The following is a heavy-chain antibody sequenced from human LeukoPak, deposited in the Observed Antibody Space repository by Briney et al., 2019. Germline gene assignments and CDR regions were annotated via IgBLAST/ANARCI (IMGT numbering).Heavy chain of an antibody. CDR1: GGSFSGYY. J-gene: IGHJ4*02. CDR3: ASSSFGVVTYFDY. D-gene: IGHD3-3*01. V-gene: IGHV4-34*01. CDR2: INHSGST. Sequence: PSETLSLTCAVYGGSFSGYYWSWIRQPPGKGLEWIGEINHSGSTNYNPSLKSRVTISVDTSKNQFSLKLSSVTAADTAVYYCASSSFGVVTYFDYWGQGTLVTVSS.